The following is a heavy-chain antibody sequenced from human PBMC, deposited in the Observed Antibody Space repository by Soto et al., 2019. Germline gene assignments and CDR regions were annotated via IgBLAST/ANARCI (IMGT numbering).Heavy chain of an antibody. CDR3: ARPLWCGELSMDV. V-gene: IGHV1-2*02. CDR1: GYTFTGYY. CDR2: INPNSGST. Sequence: ASVKVSCKASGYTFTGYYMHWVRQAPGQGLEWMGWINPNSGSTNYAQKFQGRVTMTRDTSISTAYMELSRLRSDDTAVYYCARPLWCGELSMDVWGQGTTVTVS. D-gene: IGHD3-10*01. J-gene: IGHJ6*02.